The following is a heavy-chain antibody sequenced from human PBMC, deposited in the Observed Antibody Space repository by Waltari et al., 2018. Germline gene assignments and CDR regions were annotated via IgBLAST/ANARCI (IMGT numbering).Heavy chain of an antibody. CDR2: INPSGGST. CDR3: ARENGDPFDY. D-gene: IGHD4-17*01. CDR1: GYTLPSYH. V-gene: IGHV1-46*01. Sequence: QVQLVQSGAGVKTPGASVKVSCKASGYTLPSYHLPWVRQAPGQGLEWLRIINPSGGSTSYAQKFQGRVTMTRDTSTSTVYMELSSLRSEDTAVYYCARENGDPFDYWGQGTLVTVSS. J-gene: IGHJ4*02.